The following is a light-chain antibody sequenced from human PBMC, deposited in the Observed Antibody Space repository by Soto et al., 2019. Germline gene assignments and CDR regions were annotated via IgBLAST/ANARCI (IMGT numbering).Light chain of an antibody. CDR3: QQYNTYPWT. CDR2: DAS. CDR1: QSISGY. V-gene: IGKV1-5*01. Sequence: DIKMTQSPSTLSASVGDRVTITCRSSQSISGYLAWYQQKPGKAPKLLIYDASSLESGVPSRFSGSASGTEFTLTISSLQPDDFATYYCQQYNTYPWTFGQGTKVDI. J-gene: IGKJ1*01.